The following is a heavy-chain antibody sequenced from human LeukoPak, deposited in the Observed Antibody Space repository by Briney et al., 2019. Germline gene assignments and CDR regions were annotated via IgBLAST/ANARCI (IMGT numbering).Heavy chain of an antibody. CDR3: ARREQWPPSQLRFDP. D-gene: IGHD6-19*01. J-gene: IGHJ5*02. V-gene: IGHV4-34*01. CDR2: INHSGRT. Sequence: SETLSLTCAVYGVSFSGYYWSWIRQPPGKGLEWIGEINHSGRTNYHPSLKSRVTISVDTSKNRFSLKRSSVTAADTAVYYCARREQWPPSQLRFDPWGQGRLVTVSS. CDR1: GVSFSGYY.